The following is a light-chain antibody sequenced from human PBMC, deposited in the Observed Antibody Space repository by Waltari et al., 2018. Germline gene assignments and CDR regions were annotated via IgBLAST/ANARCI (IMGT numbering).Light chain of an antibody. CDR3: NSRDSSGNLPYWV. CDR1: SLRSYY. Sequence: SSELTQDPAVSVALGQTVRITCQGDSLRSYYASWYQQKPGQAPVLVIYGKNNRPSGIPDRFSGSSSGNTASLTITGAQAEDEADYYCNSRDSSGNLPYWVFGGGTKLTVL. V-gene: IGLV3-19*01. J-gene: IGLJ3*02. CDR2: GKN.